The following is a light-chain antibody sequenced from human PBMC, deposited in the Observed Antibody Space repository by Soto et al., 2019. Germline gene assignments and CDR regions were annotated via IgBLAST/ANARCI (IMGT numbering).Light chain of an antibody. CDR3: QQYNNWPPLT. CDR1: QSVSGN. CDR2: GAS. J-gene: IGKJ4*01. Sequence: EIVMTQSPATLSVSPGESATLSCRASQSVSGNLAWYQQKPGQAPRLLIYGASTRATGIPARFSGSGSGTEFTLTISSMQSEDFAVYYCQQYNNWPPLTFGGGTKVEIK. V-gene: IGKV3-15*01.